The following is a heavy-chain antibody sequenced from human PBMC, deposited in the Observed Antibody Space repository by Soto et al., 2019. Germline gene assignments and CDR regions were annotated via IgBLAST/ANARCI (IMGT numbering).Heavy chain of an antibody. Sequence: EVQLVESGGGLVQPGGSLRLSCAASGFTFSSYVINGVRQAPGKGLEWVSYISISSSTRYYADSVRGRFTISRDNAKNSLYLQMNSLRDEDTAVYYCARGGGFFDYWGQGTLVTVSS. CDR1: GFTFSSYV. CDR2: ISISSSTR. J-gene: IGHJ4*02. D-gene: IGHD3-10*01. V-gene: IGHV3-48*02. CDR3: ARGGGFFDY.